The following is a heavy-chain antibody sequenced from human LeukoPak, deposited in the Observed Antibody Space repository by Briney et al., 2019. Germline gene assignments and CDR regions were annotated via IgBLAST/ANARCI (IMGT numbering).Heavy chain of an antibody. CDR3: ARLGYSSSWYGGEYWFDP. D-gene: IGHD6-13*01. V-gene: IGHV3-53*01. CDR2: IYSGGST. J-gene: IGHJ5*02. CDR1: GFTVSSNY. Sequence: GGSLRLSCAASGFTVSSNYMRWVRQAPGKGLEWVSVIYSGGSTYYADSVKGRFTISRDNSKNTLYLQMNSLRAEDTAVYYCARLGYSSSWYGGEYWFDPWGQGTLVTVSS.